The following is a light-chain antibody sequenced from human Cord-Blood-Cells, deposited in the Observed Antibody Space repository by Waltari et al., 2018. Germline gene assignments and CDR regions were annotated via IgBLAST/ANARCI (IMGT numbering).Light chain of an antibody. J-gene: IGKJ1*01. CDR1: QGVSSN. CDR3: QQYNNWWT. CDR2: GAS. V-gene: IGKV3-15*01. Sequence: EIVMTQSPATLSVSPGERATLPCRASQGVSSNLAWYQQKPGQAPRLLTYGASTRATGIPARFSGSGSGTEFTLTISSLQSEDFAVYYCQQYNNWWTFGQGTKVEIK.